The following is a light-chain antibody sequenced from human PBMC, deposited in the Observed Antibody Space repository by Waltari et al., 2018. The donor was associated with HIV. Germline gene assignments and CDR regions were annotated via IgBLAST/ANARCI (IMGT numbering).Light chain of an antibody. Sequence: DTQLTQSPSFLTASVGDRVTITFRASQDIRTYVAWYQQKPGKAPKLLIYPASTLESGVPSRFSGSGSGTEFTLTISTLQPEDLATYYCQQLNSYPLTFGPGTTVNV. V-gene: IGKV1-9*01. CDR3: QQLNSYPLT. J-gene: IGKJ3*01. CDR2: PAS. CDR1: QDIRTY.